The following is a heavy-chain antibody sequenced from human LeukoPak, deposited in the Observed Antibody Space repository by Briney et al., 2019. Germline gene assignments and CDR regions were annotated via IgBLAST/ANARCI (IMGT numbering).Heavy chain of an antibody. J-gene: IGHJ5*02. CDR2: LSTTGDT. CDR3: TRGGCGRTSCYGDSGLGP. D-gene: IGHD2-2*01. V-gene: IGHV3-13*01. Sequence: GGSLRLSCAASGFTISRYDIHWVRQATGKGLEWVSFLSTTGDTYYQDSMKGRFTISRDTVRNSVYLQMNSLRADDTAVYYCTRGGCGRTSCYGDSGLGPWGQGTLVTVSS. CDR1: GFTISRYD.